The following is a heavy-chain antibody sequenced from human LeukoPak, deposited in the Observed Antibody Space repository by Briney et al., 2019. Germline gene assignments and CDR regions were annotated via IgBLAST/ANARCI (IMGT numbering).Heavy chain of an antibody. CDR3: ARELLELHAFDI. V-gene: IGHV4-31*03. D-gene: IGHD1-7*01. J-gene: IGHJ3*02. CDR1: GGSISSGGNY. Sequence: SQTLSLTCTVSGGSISSGGNYWTWVRQLPGKALEWIGYIHYSGSTHHNPSLRSRVTISLDTPNNHFSLKLTSVTAADTAVYYCARELLELHAFDIWGQGTMVTVSS. CDR2: IHYSGST.